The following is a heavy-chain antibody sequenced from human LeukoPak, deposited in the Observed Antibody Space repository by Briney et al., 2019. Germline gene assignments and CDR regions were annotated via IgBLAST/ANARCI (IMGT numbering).Heavy chain of an antibody. J-gene: IGHJ4*02. CDR3: ATYGPASGGFTFEY. CDR2: IIHSGST. V-gene: IGHV4-4*02. CDR1: GGSISSTNW. Sequence: SGTLSLTCAVSGGSISSTNWWNWVRQPPVKGLEWIGEIIHSGSTNYNPSLKSRVTISLDKSKNQFSLNLNSVTAADTAVYYCATYGPASGGFTFEYWGQGTLVTVSS. D-gene: IGHD2-15*01.